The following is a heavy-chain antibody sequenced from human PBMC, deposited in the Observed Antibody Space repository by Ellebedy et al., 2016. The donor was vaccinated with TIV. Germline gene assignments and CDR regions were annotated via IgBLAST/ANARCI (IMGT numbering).Heavy chain of an antibody. CDR2: ISRSSDNI. CDR3: ARISSCVGGTCYPDY. D-gene: IGHD2-21*01. CDR1: EFTFSYYS. V-gene: IGHV3-21*01. Sequence: GGSLRLXCAVSEFTFSYYSMNWVRQAPGKGLEWVSSISRSSDNIYYADSVRGRFTISRDNAKNSLYLQMNSLRVEDTAVYYCARISSCVGGTCYPDYWGQGALVTVSS. J-gene: IGHJ4*03.